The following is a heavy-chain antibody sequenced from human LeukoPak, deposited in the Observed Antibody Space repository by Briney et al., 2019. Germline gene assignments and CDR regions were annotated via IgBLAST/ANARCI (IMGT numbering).Heavy chain of an antibody. V-gene: IGHV1-18*01. Sequence: GASVKVSCKASGYTFTSYGISWVRQAPGQGLEWMGWISAYNGNTNYAQKLQGRVTMTTDTSTSTAYMELRSLRSDDTAVYYCARDSRDTGIAVAGTGLDFDYWGQGTLVTVSS. CDR1: GYTFTSYG. D-gene: IGHD6-19*01. CDR2: ISAYNGNT. CDR3: ARDSRDTGIAVAGTGLDFDY. J-gene: IGHJ4*02.